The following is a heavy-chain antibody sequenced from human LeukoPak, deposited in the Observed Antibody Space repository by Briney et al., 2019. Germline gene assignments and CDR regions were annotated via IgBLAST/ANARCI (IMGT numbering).Heavy chain of an antibody. J-gene: IGHJ6*02. CDR1: GFTFSSYS. D-gene: IGHD2-21*02. Sequence: MSGGSLRLSCAASGFTFSSYSMNWVRQAPGKGLEWVSSISSSSSYIYYADSVKGRFTISRDNAKNSLYLQMNSLRAEDTAVYYCARDRGDYDYYYGMDVWGQGTTVTVSS. CDR3: ARDRGDYDYYYGMDV. V-gene: IGHV3-21*01. CDR2: ISSSSSYI.